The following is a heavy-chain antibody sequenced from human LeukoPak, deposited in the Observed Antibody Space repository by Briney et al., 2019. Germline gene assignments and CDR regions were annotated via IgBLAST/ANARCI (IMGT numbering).Heavy chain of an antibody. D-gene: IGHD6-25*01. CDR3: TRDPGSDTRDWYFDV. CDR1: GFTISSSQ. Sequence: GGSLRLSCAASGFTISSSQMHWVRQAPGKGLVWVSRILRDETYTNYADSVRGRFTISRDNANNMLFLQMNRLRGEDTAVYFCTRDPGSDTRDWYFDVWGRGTLVTVSS. V-gene: IGHV3-74*01. CDR2: ILRDETYT. J-gene: IGHJ2*01.